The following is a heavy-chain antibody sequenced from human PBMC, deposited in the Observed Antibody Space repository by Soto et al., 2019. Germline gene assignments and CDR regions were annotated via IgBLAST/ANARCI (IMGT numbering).Heavy chain of an antibody. D-gene: IGHD4-17*01. CDR3: AKYGRVRLTKGFDL. CDR1: GFTFSDYG. CDR2: ISGSGGSR. V-gene: IGHV3-23*01. Sequence: EVQLLESGGGLIQPGGSLRLSCAASGFTFSDYGMSWVRQAPGKGLEWVSSISGSGGSRYYADSVKGRFTISRDNSKNPLYLQINRLRAEDTALFYCAKYGRVRLTKGFDLWGPGTPVAVSS. J-gene: IGHJ4*02.